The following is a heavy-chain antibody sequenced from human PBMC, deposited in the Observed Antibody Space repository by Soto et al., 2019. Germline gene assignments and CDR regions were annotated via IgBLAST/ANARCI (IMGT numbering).Heavy chain of an antibody. J-gene: IGHJ4*02. CDR3: ARVDNWNYVDY. V-gene: IGHV4-30-4*01. D-gene: IGHD1-20*01. CDR2: IYYSGST. CDR1: GGSISSGDYY. Sequence: PSETLSLTCTVSGGSISSGDYYWSWIRQPPGKGLEWIGYIYYSGSTYYNPSLKSRVTISVDTSKNQFSLKLSSVTAADTAVYYCARVDNWNYVDYWGQGTLVTVSS.